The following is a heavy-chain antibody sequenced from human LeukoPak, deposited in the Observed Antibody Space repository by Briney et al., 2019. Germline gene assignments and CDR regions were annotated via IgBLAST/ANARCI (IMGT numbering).Heavy chain of an antibody. V-gene: IGHV1-18*01. CDR3: AKLYYDSSGYPTLYFDY. Sequence: AASVKVSCKASGYTFTSYGISWVRQAPGQGLEWMGWISANNGNTNYAQKFQGRVTMTTDTSTSTAYLELRSLRSDDTAVYYCAKLYYDSSGYPTLYFDYSGQGALGTASS. CDR2: ISANNGNT. D-gene: IGHD3-22*01. CDR1: GYTFTSYG. J-gene: IGHJ4*02.